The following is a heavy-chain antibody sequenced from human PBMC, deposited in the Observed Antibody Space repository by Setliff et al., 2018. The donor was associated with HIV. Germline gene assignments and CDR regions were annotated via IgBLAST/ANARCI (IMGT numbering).Heavy chain of an antibody. D-gene: IGHD3-10*01. CDR1: GYTFTSYA. V-gene: IGHV1-3*01. J-gene: IGHJ4*02. CDR2: INAGNGIT. CDR3: AGTSGKVIPYYFDY. Sequence: VASVKVSCKASGYTFTSYAMHWVRQAPGQRLEWMGWINAGNGITKYSQKFQGRVTITRDTSASTAYMDLSSLRFEDTAVYYCAGTSGKVIPYYFDYWGQGTLVTVSS.